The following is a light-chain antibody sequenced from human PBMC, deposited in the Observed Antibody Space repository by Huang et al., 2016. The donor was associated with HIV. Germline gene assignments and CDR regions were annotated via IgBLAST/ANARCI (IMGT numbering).Light chain of an antibody. Sequence: DIQMTQSPSSLSASIGDRVTITCRASQNINNYLNWYKQKPRKAPKLLIYAASSLQSAVPSRFSGSGSGTDFTLTVSSLRPEDVATYYCQQTYRTPHTFGGGTKVEIK. CDR1: QNINNY. J-gene: IGKJ4*01. CDR2: AAS. V-gene: IGKV1-39*01. CDR3: QQTYRTPHT.